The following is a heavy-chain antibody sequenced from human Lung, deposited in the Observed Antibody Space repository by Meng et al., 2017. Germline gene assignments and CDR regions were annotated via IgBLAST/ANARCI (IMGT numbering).Heavy chain of an antibody. D-gene: IGHD6-19*01. V-gene: IGHV4-4*02. CDR2: IYLSGST. Sequence: VQFAKPVPGLWRPSGALSPTVAVAGGSISSSNWWSWVRQPPGRGLEWIGEIYLSGSTTYNPSLKSLVTISVDKSKNQFSLKLSSVTAADTAVYYCARRGLWLDPQNFDYWGQGTLVTVSS. CDR3: ARRGLWLDPQNFDY. J-gene: IGHJ4*02. CDR1: GGSISSSNW.